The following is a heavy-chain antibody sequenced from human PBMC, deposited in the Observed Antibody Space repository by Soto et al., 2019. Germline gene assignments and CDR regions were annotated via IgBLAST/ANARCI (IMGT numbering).Heavy chain of an antibody. J-gene: IGHJ5*02. Sequence: QVQLVQSGAEVKKPGASVKVSCKASGYTFTSYGISWVRQAPGQGLEWMGWISAYNGNTNYAQKLQGRVTMTTDTSTSTAYMELRSLRSEDTAVYYCARDRSLYDSSGYYDEWGGWFDPWGQGTLVTVSS. CDR1: GYTFTSYG. CDR2: ISAYNGNT. D-gene: IGHD3-22*01. CDR3: ARDRSLYDSSGYYDEWGGWFDP. V-gene: IGHV1-18*04.